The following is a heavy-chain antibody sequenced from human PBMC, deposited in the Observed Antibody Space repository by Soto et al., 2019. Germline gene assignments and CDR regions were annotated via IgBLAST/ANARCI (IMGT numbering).Heavy chain of an antibody. CDR2: IHHSGST. D-gene: IGHD2-8*01. V-gene: IGHV4-4*02. CDR3: ARRKLEMMYVGWFDP. CDR1: GDSISSRNW. Sequence: QVQLQESGPGLVKPSETLSLTCAVSGDSISSRNWWSWVRQTPGKGLEYIGEIHHSGSTNYNPSLKSRVTMSVDKSKNPSSLNLNSVTAADTAIYYCARRKLEMMYVGWFDPWGQGTLVTVSS. J-gene: IGHJ5*02.